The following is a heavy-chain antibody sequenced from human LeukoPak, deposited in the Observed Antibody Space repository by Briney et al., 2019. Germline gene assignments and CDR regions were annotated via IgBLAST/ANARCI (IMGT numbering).Heavy chain of an antibody. CDR2: VYSSGST. CDR3: AGTPLRGATFFTSYPNWFDT. CDR1: GGSISSSSYY. D-gene: IGHD3-10*01. Sequence: NASETLSLTCTVSGGSISSSSYYWGWIRQPPGKGLEWIGRVYSSGSTDYNPSLKSRLSISVDTSKIQFSLRLSSVTVADTAVYYCAGTPLRGATFFTSYPNWFDTWGQGTLVTVSS. V-gene: IGHV4-39*07. J-gene: IGHJ5*02.